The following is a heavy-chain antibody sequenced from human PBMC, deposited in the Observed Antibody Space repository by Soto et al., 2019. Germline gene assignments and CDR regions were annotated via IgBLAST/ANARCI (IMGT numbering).Heavy chain of an antibody. CDR3: ARKCGGGSCYAKNYYYYYGMDV. J-gene: IGHJ6*02. CDR1: GYSFTSYW. CDR2: SDPSNSYT. V-gene: IGHV5-10-1*01. Sequence: GESLKISCKGSGYSFTSYWISWVRQMPGKGLEWMGRSDPSNSYTNYSPSFQGHVTISADKSISTAYLQWSSLKASDTAMYYCARKCGGGSCYAKNYYYYYGMDVWGQGTTVTVSS. D-gene: IGHD2-15*01.